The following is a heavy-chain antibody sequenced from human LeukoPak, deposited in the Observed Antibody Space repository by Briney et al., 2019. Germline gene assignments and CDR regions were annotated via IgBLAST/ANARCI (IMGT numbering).Heavy chain of an antibody. CDR2: INDSGST. CDR3: ARGLWFGESRPYYYDY. J-gene: IGHJ4*02. V-gene: IGHV4-34*01. Sequence: PSETLSLTCAVYGGSFSGYYWSWLRQPPGKGLEWIGEINDSGSTNYNPSLKSRVTISVDTSMNQFSLKLSSVTAADTAEYHCARGLWFGESRPYYYDYWGQGNLVTVST. CDR1: GGSFSGYY. D-gene: IGHD3-10*01.